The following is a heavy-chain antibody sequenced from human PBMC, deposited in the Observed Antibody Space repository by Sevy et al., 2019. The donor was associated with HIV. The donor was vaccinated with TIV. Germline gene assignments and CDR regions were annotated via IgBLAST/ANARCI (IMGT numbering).Heavy chain of an antibody. J-gene: IGHJ5*02. CDR2: IHDSGNT. V-gene: IGHV4-59*01. CDR3: AGAPPVRSGDDSLNWFDP. CDR1: AGSISSYY. D-gene: IGHD5-12*01. Sequence: SETLSLTCTVSAGSISSYYWSWIRQPPGKGLEWIAYIHDSGNTNYNPSLKSRVTISIDTSKNQFSLKLSSVTAADTALYYCAGAPPVRSGDDSLNWFDPWGQGTLVTVSS.